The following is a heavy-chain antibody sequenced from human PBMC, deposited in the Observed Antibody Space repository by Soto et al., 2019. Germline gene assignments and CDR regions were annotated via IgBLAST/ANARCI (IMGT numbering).Heavy chain of an antibody. Sequence: QVQLVESGGGLVKPGGSLRPSVPPLGSIFSNYYRSWIRQAPGKGLGWVSYISDSGRTRYYADSVKGRFTISRDNAQNSLYMQMNSLRAEDMATYYCARKYSPIDYWGQGTLVTVSS. J-gene: IGHJ4*02. CDR3: ARKYSPIDY. CDR1: GSIFSNYY. V-gene: IGHV3-11*01. D-gene: IGHD5-18*01. CDR2: ISDSGRTR.